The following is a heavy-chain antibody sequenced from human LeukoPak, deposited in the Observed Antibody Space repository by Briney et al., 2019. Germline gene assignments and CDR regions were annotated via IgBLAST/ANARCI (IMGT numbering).Heavy chain of an antibody. CDR3: AKGVKVPLLRYFSYYMDV. CDR2: ISSSGSTI. Sequence: TGGSLRLSCAASGFTFSDYYMSWIRQAPGKGLEWVSYISSSGSTIYYADSVKGRFTISRDNSKNTLYLQMNSLRAEDTAVYYCAKGVKVPLLRYFSYYMDVWGKGTTVTISS. J-gene: IGHJ6*03. CDR1: GFTFSDYY. D-gene: IGHD3-9*01. V-gene: IGHV3-11*04.